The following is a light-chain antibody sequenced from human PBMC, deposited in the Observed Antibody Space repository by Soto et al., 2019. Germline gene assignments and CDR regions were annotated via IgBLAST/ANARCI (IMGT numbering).Light chain of an antibody. J-gene: IGKJ1*01. V-gene: IGKV3-20*01. CDR3: QQYGSSPRT. Sequence: DIVMTQTPATLSVSPGERATLSCRASQSVSSNLAWYQQKPGQAPRLLIYGASTRATGIPDRFTGSGSGTDFTLTISRLEPEDFAVYYCQQYGSSPRTFGQGTKVDIK. CDR2: GAS. CDR1: QSVSSN.